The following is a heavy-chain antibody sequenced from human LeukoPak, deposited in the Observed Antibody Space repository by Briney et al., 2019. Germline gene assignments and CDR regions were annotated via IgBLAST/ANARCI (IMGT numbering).Heavy chain of an antibody. Sequence: AGGSLRLSCAASGFTFSSYWMHWVRQAPGKGLVWVSRINTDGSSTSYADSVKGRFTISRDNAKNTLYLQMNSLRAEDTAVYYCVREASGVSSSAFDVWGQGTMVTVSS. CDR2: INTDGSST. CDR1: GFTFSSYW. D-gene: IGHD1-26*01. V-gene: IGHV3-74*01. J-gene: IGHJ3*01. CDR3: VREASGVSSSAFDV.